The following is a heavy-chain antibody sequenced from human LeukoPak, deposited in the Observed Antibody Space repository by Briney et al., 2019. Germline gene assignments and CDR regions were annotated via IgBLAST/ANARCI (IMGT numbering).Heavy chain of an antibody. CDR2: IYYSGST. Sequence: PSETLSLTCTVSGGSISSGDYYWSWTRQPPGKGLEWIGYIYYSGSTYYNPSLKSRVTISVDTSKNQFSLKLSSVTAADTAVYYCANNEPAGTFDCWGQGTLVTVSS. J-gene: IGHJ4*02. CDR1: GGSISSGDYY. CDR3: ANNEPAGTFDC. D-gene: IGHD2-2*01. V-gene: IGHV4-30-4*08.